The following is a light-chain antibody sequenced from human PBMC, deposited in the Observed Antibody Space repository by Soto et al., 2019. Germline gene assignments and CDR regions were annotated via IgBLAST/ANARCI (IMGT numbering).Light chain of an antibody. CDR2: GAS. Sequence: IVMTQSPATLCVSPGERATLSCRASQSVSSNLAWYQQKPGQAPRLLIYGASSRATGIPDRFSGSGSGTDFTLTISRLEPEDFAVFYCQQYGSSAWTFGQGTKVDIK. CDR3: QQYGSSAWT. J-gene: IGKJ1*01. V-gene: IGKV3-20*01. CDR1: QSVSSN.